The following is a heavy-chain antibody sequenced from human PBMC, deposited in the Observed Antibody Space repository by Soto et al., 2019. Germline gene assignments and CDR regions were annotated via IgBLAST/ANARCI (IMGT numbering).Heavy chain of an antibody. D-gene: IGHD4-17*01. CDR3: AREDGIQNTPDYGDYNPACDI. V-gene: IGHV1-69*01. J-gene: IGHJ3*02. CDR2: IIPIFGTA. CDR1: GGTFSSYA. Sequence: QVQLVQSGAEVKKPGSSVKVSCKASGGTFSSYAISWVRQAPGQGLEWMGGIIPIFGTANYAQKFQGRVTITADESTSTAYMELSSLRSEDTAVYYCAREDGIQNTPDYGDYNPACDIWGQGTMVTVSS.